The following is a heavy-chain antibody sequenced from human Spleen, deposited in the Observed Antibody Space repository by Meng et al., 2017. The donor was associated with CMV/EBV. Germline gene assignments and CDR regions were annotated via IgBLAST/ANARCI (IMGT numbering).Heavy chain of an antibody. CDR1: GFTFDSYS. CDR2: IGTRGDT. CDR3: IRGGIKRSGLDCMDV. V-gene: IGHV3-13*01. J-gene: IGHJ6*02. Sequence: GESLKISCVASGFTFDSYSMNWVRQAPGKGLEWVSGIGTRGDTYYPDSVRGRFTISRENANNSLYLQMKNLRAGDTAVNYCIRGGIKRSGLDCMDVWGQGTTVTVSS. D-gene: IGHD3/OR15-3a*01.